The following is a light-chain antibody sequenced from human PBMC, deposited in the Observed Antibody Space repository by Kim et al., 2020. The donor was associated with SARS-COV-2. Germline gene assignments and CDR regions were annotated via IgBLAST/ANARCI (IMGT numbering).Light chain of an antibody. CDR1: TSNIGSNT. Sequence: ELTQPPSASGTPGQSVTISCSGSTSNIGSNTVNWYQQLPGTAPKLLIYYNNQRPSGVPDRFSGSKSGTSASLAISGLQSEDEADYYCAAWDDSLNGPVFGGGTKLTVL. CDR3: AAWDDSLNGPV. V-gene: IGLV1-44*01. J-gene: IGLJ3*02. CDR2: YNN.